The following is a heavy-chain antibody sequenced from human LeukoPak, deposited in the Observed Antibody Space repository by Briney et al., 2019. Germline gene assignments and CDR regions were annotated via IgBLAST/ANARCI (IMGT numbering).Heavy chain of an antibody. D-gene: IGHD2-21*02. V-gene: IGHV4-34*01. Sequence: SETLSLTCTVSGGSISSYYWSWIRQPPGKGLEWIGEINHSGSTNYNPSLKSRVTISVDTSKNQFSLKLSSVTAADTAVYYCARERSGCRGSDCYPYNWFDPWGQGTLVTVSS. J-gene: IGHJ5*02. CDR1: GGSISSYY. CDR2: INHSGST. CDR3: ARERSGCRGSDCYPYNWFDP.